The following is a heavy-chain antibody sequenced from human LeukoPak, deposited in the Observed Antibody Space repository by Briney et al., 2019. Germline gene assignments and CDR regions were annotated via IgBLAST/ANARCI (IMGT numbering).Heavy chain of an antibody. Sequence: SETLSLTCAVYGGSFSGYYWSWIRQPPGKGLEWIGEINHSGSTNYNPSLKSRVTISVDTSKNQFSLKLSSVTAADTAVYYCASGGPDAFDIWGQGTMVTVSS. CDR2: INHSGST. CDR3: ASGGPDAFDI. CDR1: GGSFSGYY. J-gene: IGHJ3*02. V-gene: IGHV4-34*01.